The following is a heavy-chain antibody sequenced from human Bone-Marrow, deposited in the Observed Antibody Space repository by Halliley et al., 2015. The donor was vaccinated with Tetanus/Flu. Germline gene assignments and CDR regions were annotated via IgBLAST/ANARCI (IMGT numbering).Heavy chain of an antibody. V-gene: IGHV3-21*01. CDR1: GFSFSDYT. D-gene: IGHD6-19*01. J-gene: IGHJ6*02. CDR3: ARVKTPEGGWHYYYGLDV. Sequence: SLRLSCAASGFSFSDYTMNWVRQAPGKGLEWVSSISSGSSYIYYADSVKGRFPISRDNAKNSLYLQINSLRADDTAVYYCARVKTPEGGWHYYYGLDVWGQGTPVTVSS. CDR2: ISSGSSYI.